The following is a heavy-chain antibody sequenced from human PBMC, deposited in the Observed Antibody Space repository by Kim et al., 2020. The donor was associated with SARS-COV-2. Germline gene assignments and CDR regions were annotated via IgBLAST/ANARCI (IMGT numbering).Heavy chain of an antibody. CDR3: ARGHPYDFWSGYWDYYYGMDV. CDR2: ISSSSSYI. V-gene: IGHV3-21*01. CDR1: GFTFSSYS. J-gene: IGHJ6*02. D-gene: IGHD3-3*01. Sequence: GGSLRLSCAASGFTFSSYSMNWVRLAPGKGLEWVSSISSSSSYIYYADSVKGRFTISRDNAKNSLYLQMNSLRAEDTAVYYCARGHPYDFWSGYWDYYYGMDVWGQGTTVTVSS.